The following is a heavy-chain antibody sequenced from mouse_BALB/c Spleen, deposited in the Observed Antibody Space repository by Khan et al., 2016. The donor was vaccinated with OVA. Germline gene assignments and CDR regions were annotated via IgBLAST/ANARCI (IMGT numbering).Heavy chain of an antibody. J-gene: IGHJ1*01. Sequence: IQLVQSGPELVKPGASVKMSCKASGYTFTDYYMKWMKQSHGKSLEWIGDINPNNGDTFYNQKFKGKATLTVDKSSSTAYTQLNSLTSEDSAVYYGARGLFDVWGAGTTVTVSS. CDR1: GYTFTDYY. V-gene: IGHV1-26*01. CDR2: INPNNGDT. CDR3: ARGLFDV.